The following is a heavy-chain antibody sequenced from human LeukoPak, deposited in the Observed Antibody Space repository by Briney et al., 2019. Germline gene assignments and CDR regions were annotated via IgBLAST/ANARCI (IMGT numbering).Heavy chain of an antibody. V-gene: IGHV3-23*01. D-gene: IGHD3-3*01. Sequence: PGGSLRLSCAASGFTFSSYAMSWVRQAPGKGLEWVSAISGSGGSTYYADSVKGRFTISRDNAKNSLYLQMNSLRAEDTAVYYCARERRDYLFVRAGYFDYWGQGTLVTVSS. CDR1: GFTFSSYA. J-gene: IGHJ4*02. CDR3: ARERRDYLFVRAGYFDY. CDR2: ISGSGGST.